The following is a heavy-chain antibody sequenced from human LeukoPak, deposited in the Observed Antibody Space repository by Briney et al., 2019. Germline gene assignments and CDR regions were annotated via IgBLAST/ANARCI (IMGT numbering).Heavy chain of an antibody. D-gene: IGHD3-16*01. CDR1: GFTFSSYS. CDR2: ISNSGTGT. V-gene: IGHV3-48*04. Sequence: GGSLRLSCAASGFTFSSYSMNWVRQAPGKGLEWVSYISNSGTGTYYPDSVKGRFTISRDNAKNSLYLQANSLRAEDTAVYYCARESQGFGYWGQGTLVTVSS. J-gene: IGHJ4*02. CDR3: ARESQGFGY.